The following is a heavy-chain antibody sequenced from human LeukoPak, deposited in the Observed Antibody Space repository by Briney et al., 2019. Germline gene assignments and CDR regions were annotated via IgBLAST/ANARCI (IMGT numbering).Heavy chain of an antibody. J-gene: IGHJ4*02. D-gene: IGHD3-10*01. CDR2: INHSGST. CDR1: GGSFSGYY. CDR3: ARGPYYYGSGSNHFDY. V-gene: IGHV4-34*01. Sequence: SETLSLTCAVYGGSFSGYYWSWIRQPPGKGLEWIGKINHSGSTNYNPSLKSRVTISVDTSKNQFSLKLSSVTAADTAVYYCARGPYYYGSGSNHFDYWGQGTLVTVSS.